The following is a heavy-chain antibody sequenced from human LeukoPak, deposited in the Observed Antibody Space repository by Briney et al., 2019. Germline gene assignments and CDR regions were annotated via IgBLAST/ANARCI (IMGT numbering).Heavy chain of an antibody. V-gene: IGHV1-2*02. Sequence: WASVKVSCKASGYTFTGYYIHWVRQAPGQGLEWMGWINPNSGGTNYAQRFQGRVTMTRDTSISTVYMELSRLRSDDTAVFYCARGYYDSSDFEYFQHWGQGTLVTVSS. CDR2: INPNSGGT. D-gene: IGHD3-22*01. CDR1: GYTFTGYY. CDR3: ARGYYDSSDFEYFQH. J-gene: IGHJ1*01.